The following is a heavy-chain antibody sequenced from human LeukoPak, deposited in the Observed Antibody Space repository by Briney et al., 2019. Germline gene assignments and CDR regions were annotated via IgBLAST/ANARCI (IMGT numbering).Heavy chain of an antibody. Sequence: SETLSLTCTVSGGSISSYYWSWIRQPPGKGLEWIGYIYYSGSTNYNPSLESRVTISVDTSKNQFSLKLSSVTAADTAVYYCARDSLRDGAVYIWGQGTMVTVSS. D-gene: IGHD6-19*01. V-gene: IGHV4-59*01. CDR1: GGSISSYY. J-gene: IGHJ3*02. CDR3: ARDSLRDGAVYI. CDR2: IYYSGST.